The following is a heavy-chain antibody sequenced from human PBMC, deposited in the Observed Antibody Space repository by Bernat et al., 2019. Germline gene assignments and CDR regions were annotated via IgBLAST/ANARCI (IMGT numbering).Heavy chain of an antibody. CDR3: ARDPALVRGYYYYGMDV. CDR1: GFIFSDFV. V-gene: IGHV3-30-3*01. D-gene: IGHD3-10*01. CDR2: ISYDGSNK. Sequence: QVQLVESGGGVVQPGTSLRLSCAASGFIFSDFVMHWVRQAPGKGLEWMAAISYDGSNKYYADSVKGRFTISRDNSKNTLYLQMNSLRAEDTAVYYCARDPALVRGYYYYGMDVWGQGTTVTVSS. J-gene: IGHJ6*02.